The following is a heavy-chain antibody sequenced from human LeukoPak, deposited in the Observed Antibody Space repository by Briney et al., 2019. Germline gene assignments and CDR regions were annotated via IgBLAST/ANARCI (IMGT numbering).Heavy chain of an antibody. CDR2: INAGNGNT. V-gene: IGHV1-3*01. Sequence: ASVKVSCKASGYTFTSYAMHWVRQAPGQRLEWMGWINAGNGNTKYSQKFQGRVTITRDTSASTAYMELSRLRSDDTAVYYCARDIPEYYYDSSGYYYNHTFDYWGQGTLVTVSS. D-gene: IGHD3-22*01. CDR3: ARDIPEYYYDSSGYYYNHTFDY. J-gene: IGHJ4*02. CDR1: GYTFTSYA.